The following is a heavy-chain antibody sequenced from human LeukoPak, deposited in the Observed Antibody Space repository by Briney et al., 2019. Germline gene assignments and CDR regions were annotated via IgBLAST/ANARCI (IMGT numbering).Heavy chain of an antibody. Sequence: GGSLRLSCAASGFTFSSYAMSWVRQAPGKGLEWVSAISGSGGSTYYADSVKGRFTISRDNSKNTLYLQMNSLRAEDTAAYYCAKLGSYYYGSGGHFDYWGQGTLVTVSS. CDR2: ISGSGGST. CDR1: GFTFSSYA. CDR3: AKLGSYYYGSGGHFDY. D-gene: IGHD3-10*01. V-gene: IGHV3-23*01. J-gene: IGHJ4*02.